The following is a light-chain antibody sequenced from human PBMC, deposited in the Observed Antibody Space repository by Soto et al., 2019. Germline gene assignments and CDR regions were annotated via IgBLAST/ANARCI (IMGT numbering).Light chain of an antibody. CDR2: AAS. V-gene: IGKV1-9*01. Sequence: IQLTQSPSSLSASVGDRVTITCRASQGISSYLAWYQQKPGKAPKLLIYAASTLQSGVPSRFSGSGSGTDFSLTISSLQPEDFATYYCQQLNSYSTPLTFGQGTKVDIK. CDR3: QQLNSYSTPLT. J-gene: IGKJ1*01. CDR1: QGISSY.